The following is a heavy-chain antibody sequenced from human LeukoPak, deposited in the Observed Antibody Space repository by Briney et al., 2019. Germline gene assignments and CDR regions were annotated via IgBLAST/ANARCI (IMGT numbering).Heavy chain of an antibody. Sequence: GGSLRLSCAASGFSFSDYYMSRIRQAPGKGLEWVSYITHSGKSVYYADSVKGRFTISRDNAKNSLYLQMNSLRAEDTAVYYCARDDIILGAANWGQGTLVTVSS. CDR2: ITHSGKSV. V-gene: IGHV3-11*01. CDR3: ARDDIILGAAN. D-gene: IGHD1-26*01. CDR1: GFSFSDYY. J-gene: IGHJ4*02.